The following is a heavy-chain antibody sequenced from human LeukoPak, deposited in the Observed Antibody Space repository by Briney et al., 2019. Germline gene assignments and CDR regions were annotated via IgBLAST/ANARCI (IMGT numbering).Heavy chain of an antibody. V-gene: IGHV1-2*02. D-gene: IGHD6-13*01. CDR3: ARAERRDIAAAGY. J-gene: IGHJ4*02. CDR1: GYTFTDYY. Sequence: ASVKVSCKASGYTFTDYYMHWVRQAPGQGLEWMGWINPNSGGTNYAQKFQGRVTMTRDTSISTAYMELSRLRSDDTAVYYCARAERRDIAAAGYWGQGTLVTVSS. CDR2: INPNSGGT.